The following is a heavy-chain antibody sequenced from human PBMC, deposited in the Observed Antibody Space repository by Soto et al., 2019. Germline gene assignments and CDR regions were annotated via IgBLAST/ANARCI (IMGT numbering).Heavy chain of an antibody. CDR3: AKDSPIAVGAWGTSGAFDI. CDR2: ISYDGSNK. V-gene: IGHV3-30*18. Sequence: GGSLRLSCAASGFTFSSYGMHWVRQAPGKGLEWVAVISYDGSNKYYADSVKGRFTISRDNSKNTLYLQMNSLRAEDTAVYYCAKDSPIAVGAWGTSGAFDIWGQGTMVTVSS. D-gene: IGHD6-19*01. CDR1: GFTFSSYG. J-gene: IGHJ3*02.